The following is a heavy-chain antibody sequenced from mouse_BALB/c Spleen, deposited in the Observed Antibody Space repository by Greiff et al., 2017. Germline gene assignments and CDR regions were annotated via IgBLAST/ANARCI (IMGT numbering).Heavy chain of an antibody. CDR3: ARRNYYGSSYYFDY. CDR2: INPNNGGT. CDR1: GYTFTDYN. Sequence: VQLQQPGAELVKPGTSVKIPCKASGYTFTDYNMDWVKQSHGKSLEWIGDINPNNGGTIYNQKFKGKATLTVDKSSSTAYMELRSLTSEDTAVYYCARRNYYGSSYYFDYWGQGTTLTVSS. D-gene: IGHD1-1*01. J-gene: IGHJ2*01. V-gene: IGHV1-18*01.